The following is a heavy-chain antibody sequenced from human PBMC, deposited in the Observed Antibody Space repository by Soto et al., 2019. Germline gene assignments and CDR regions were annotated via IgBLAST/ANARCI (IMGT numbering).Heavy chain of an antibody. CDR1: GGTFSSYA. J-gene: IGHJ5*02. V-gene: IGHV1-69*13. CDR3: ARAVFGYYDSSGYFENWFDP. Sequence: SVKVSCKASGGTFSSYAISWVRQAPGQGLEWMGGIIPIFGTANYAQKFQGRVTITADESTSTAYMELSSLRSEDTAVYYCARAVFGYYDSSGYFENWFDPWGQGPLVTVSS. CDR2: IIPIFGTA. D-gene: IGHD3-22*01.